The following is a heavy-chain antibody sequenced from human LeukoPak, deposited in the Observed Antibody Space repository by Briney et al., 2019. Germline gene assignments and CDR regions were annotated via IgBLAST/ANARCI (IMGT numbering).Heavy chain of an antibody. D-gene: IGHD3-10*01. J-gene: IGHJ3*02. Sequence: GESLKISCKGSGYRFTSYWIGWVRPMPGKGLEWMGIIYPGDSDTRYSPSFQGQVTISADKSISTAYLQWSSLKASDTAMYYCARNPSYGSGLEDAFDIWGQGTMVTVSS. CDR2: IYPGDSDT. CDR1: GYRFTSYW. CDR3: ARNPSYGSGLEDAFDI. V-gene: IGHV5-51*01.